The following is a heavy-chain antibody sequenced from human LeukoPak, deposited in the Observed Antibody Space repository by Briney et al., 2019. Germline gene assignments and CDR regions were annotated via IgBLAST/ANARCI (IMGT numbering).Heavy chain of an antibody. CDR2: IRYVGINK. J-gene: IGHJ4*01. CDR3: ARDERLLSFLK. CDR1: GFTFSTYG. V-gene: IGHV3-30*02. D-gene: IGHD3-3*01. Sequence: PGGSLRLSCAASGFTFSTYGMHWVRQAPGKGLEWVSFIRYVGINKYYADSVKGRFTISRDNSKNTLYLQMNSLRAEDTAIYYCARDERLLSFLKWGQGTLVTVSS.